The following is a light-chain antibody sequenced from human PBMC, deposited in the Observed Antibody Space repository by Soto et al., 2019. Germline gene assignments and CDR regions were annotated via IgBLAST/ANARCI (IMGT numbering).Light chain of an antibody. CDR1: TSNIGSNT. CDR3: AAWDDSLNGVV. CDR2: NNN. V-gene: IGLV1-44*01. Sequence: QSVLTQPPSASGTPGQRVTISCSGSTSNIGSNTVNWYLQLPGTAPKLLIFNNNQRPSGVPDRVSGTKSGTSASLAISGLQSEDEADYYCAAWDDSLNGVVFGEGTKLTVL. J-gene: IGLJ2*01.